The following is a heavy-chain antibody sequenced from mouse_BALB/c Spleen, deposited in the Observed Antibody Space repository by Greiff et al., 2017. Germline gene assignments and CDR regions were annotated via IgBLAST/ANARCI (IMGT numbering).Heavy chain of an antibody. V-gene: IGHV14-3*02. D-gene: IGHD2-2*01. CDR2: IDPANGNT. J-gene: IGHJ2*01. Sequence: VQLKESGAELVKPGASVKLSCTASGFNIKDTYMHWVKQRPEQGLEWIGRIDPANGNTKYDPKFQGKATITADTSSNTAYLQLSSLTSEDTAVYYCSRSYGYNFEYWGQGTTRTVSS. CDR3: SRSYGYNFEY. CDR1: GFNIKDTY.